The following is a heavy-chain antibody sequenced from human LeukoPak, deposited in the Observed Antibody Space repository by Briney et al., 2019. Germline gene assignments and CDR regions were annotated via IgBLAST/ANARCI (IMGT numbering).Heavy chain of an antibody. CDR1: GFTFSRYW. V-gene: IGHV3-7*01. Sequence: GGSLRLSCAASGFTFSRYWMAWVRQAPGKGLEWVANIRGDGGDKVYADSVRDRFTISRDNGKNSLYLQMNSLPAEDTAVYYCAWDVHGAFDFWGQGTLVVVSS. CDR3: AWDVHGAFDF. D-gene: IGHD4/OR15-4a*01. CDR2: IRGDGGDK. J-gene: IGHJ4*02.